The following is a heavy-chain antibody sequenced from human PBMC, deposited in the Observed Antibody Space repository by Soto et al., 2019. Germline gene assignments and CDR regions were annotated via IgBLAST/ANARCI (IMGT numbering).Heavy chain of an antibody. CDR3: AKADCSSTSCYTGYYYYGMDV. J-gene: IGHJ6*02. D-gene: IGHD2-2*02. Sequence: EVQLLESGGGLVQPGGSLRLSCAASGFTFSSYAMSWVRQAPGKGLEWVSAISGSGGSTYYADSVKGRFTISRDNSKNTLYLQMNSLRAEGTAVYYCAKADCSSTSCYTGYYYYGMDVWGQGTTVTVSS. V-gene: IGHV3-23*01. CDR2: ISGSGGST. CDR1: GFTFSSYA.